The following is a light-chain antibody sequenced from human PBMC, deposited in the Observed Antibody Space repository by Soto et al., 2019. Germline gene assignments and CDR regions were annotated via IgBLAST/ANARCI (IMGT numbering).Light chain of an antibody. CDR1: ESVHRN. CDR2: YAS. V-gene: IGKV3-15*01. CDR3: QHHSNWPPT. Sequence: EMVMTQSPATLSVSPGERVTLSCRASESVHRNLAWYQQKPGRGPSLLIYYASTRATGVPDRFTGSGSGTEFTLPISSLQSEDFGVYHCQHHSNWPPTFGPGTKVEIK. J-gene: IGKJ3*01.